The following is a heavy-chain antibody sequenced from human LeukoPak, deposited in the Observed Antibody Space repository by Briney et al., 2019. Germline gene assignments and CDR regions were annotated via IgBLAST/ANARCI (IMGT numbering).Heavy chain of an antibody. CDR2: ISDGGQST. CDR1: GFSLREFG. Sequence: GGSLILSCAVSGFSLREFGMKWVRQAPGKGLGWVSSISDGGQSTYYADSVKGRFTISRDNFKNMLYLQINGLRVEDTAIYYCVKTTRPLGAFDYWGQRALVTVSS. V-gene: IGHV3-23*01. D-gene: IGHD7-27*01. CDR3: VKTTRPLGAFDY. J-gene: IGHJ4*02.